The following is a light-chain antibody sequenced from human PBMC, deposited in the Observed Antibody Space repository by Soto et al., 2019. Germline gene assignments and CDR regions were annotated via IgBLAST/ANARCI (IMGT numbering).Light chain of an antibody. CDR3: KKLNSYPIT. J-gene: IGKJ5*01. CDR2: AAS. CDR1: QGINTF. Sequence: IQLPQSPSSLSASVGASVTITCRASQGINTFLAWYQQKAGKAHKLLIYAASTLQSGVPSRFSGSGSGTDFTLTISSLQSEEFATYYCKKLNSYPITFGQGKRLEIK. V-gene: IGKV1-9*01.